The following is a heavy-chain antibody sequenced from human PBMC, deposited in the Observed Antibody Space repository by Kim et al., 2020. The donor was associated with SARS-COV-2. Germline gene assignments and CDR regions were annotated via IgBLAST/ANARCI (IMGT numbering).Heavy chain of an antibody. D-gene: IGHD3-3*01. CDR3: ARGGRITIFGVVTYFDY. Sequence: LKSRVTISVDTSKNQFSLKLSCVTAADTAVYYCARGGRITIFGVVTYFDYWGQGTLVTVSS. J-gene: IGHJ4*02. V-gene: IGHV4-59*09.